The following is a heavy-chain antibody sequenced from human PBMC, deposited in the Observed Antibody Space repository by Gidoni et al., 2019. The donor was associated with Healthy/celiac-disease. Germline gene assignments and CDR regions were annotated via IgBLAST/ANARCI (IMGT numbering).Heavy chain of an antibody. J-gene: IGHJ3*02. V-gene: IGHV1-69*01. CDR3: ARERAYDSSGYHSAFDI. Sequence: QVQLVQSGAELKNPGSSVKVSCKASGGTFSSYATSWVRQAPGQGLEWMGGIIPIFGTANYAQKFQGRVTSTADESTSTAYMELSSLRSEDTAVYYCARERAYDSSGYHSAFDIWGQGTMVTVSS. D-gene: IGHD3-22*01. CDR1: GGTFSSYA. CDR2: IIPIFGTA.